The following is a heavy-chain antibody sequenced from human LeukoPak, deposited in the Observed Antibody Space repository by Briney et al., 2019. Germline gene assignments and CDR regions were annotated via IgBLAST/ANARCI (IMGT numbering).Heavy chain of an antibody. CDR3: AKYISDSGAYYAFDY. Sequence: GGSLRLSCAASGFTFSSYEMNWVRQAPGKGLEWVSYISSSGSTIYYADSVKGRFTISRDNAKNSLYLQMNSLRAEDTALYYCAKYISDSGAYYAFDYWGQGTLVTVSS. CDR2: ISSSGSTI. CDR1: GFTFSSYE. V-gene: IGHV3-48*03. J-gene: IGHJ4*02. D-gene: IGHD3-10*01.